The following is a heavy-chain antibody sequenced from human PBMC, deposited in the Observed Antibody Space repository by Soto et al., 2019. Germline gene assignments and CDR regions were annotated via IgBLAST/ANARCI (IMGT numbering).Heavy chain of an antibody. Sequence: SVKVSCKASGNTFTGHFVHWVRQAPGQGLEWMGWINPKNGATNYAQKFQDWVTMTRDTSTTTAYMEVRRLTSDDTAVYYCATNDGGGSGSQLNYWGRGTLVTVAS. CDR2: INPKNGAT. CDR3: ATNDGGGSGSQLNY. CDR1: GNTFTGHF. V-gene: IGHV1-2*04. D-gene: IGHD6-19*01. J-gene: IGHJ4*02.